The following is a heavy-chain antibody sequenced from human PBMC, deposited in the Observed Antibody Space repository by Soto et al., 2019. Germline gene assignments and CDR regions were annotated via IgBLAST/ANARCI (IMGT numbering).Heavy chain of an antibody. Sequence: PGGSLRLSCAASGFTFSSYGMHWLRQAPGKGLEWVAVISYDGSNKYYADSVKGRFTISRDNSKNTLYLQMNSLRAEDTAVYYGAKGNYGDYADWYFDLWGRGTLVTVSS. V-gene: IGHV3-30*18. CDR1: GFTFSSYG. D-gene: IGHD4-17*01. CDR3: AKGNYGDYADWYFDL. J-gene: IGHJ2*01. CDR2: ISYDGSNK.